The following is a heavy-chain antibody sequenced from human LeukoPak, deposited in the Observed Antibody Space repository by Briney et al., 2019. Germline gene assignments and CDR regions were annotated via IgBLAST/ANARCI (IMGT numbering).Heavy chain of an antibody. J-gene: IGHJ4*02. D-gene: IGHD4-17*01. CDR1: GYTFTKYG. CDR2: ISTYNGNT. Sequence: ASVKVSCKASGYTFTKYGIAWVRQAPGQGLEWMGWISTYNGNTNYAQKLQGRVTMTTDTSTSTAYMELRSLISDDAAVYYCARGDDYGDYWGLYWGQGTLVTVSS. CDR3: ARGDDYGDYWGLY. V-gene: IGHV1-18*01.